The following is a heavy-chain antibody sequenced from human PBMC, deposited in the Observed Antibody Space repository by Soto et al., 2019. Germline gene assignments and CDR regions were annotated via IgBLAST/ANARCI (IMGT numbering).Heavy chain of an antibody. Sequence: QLQLQESGPGLLKPSETLSLTCNVSGGSISSSTYYWGWFRQPPGKALEWIGSISYSVNTYYNPSLKSRVTISIDTSKNQFSLQLSSVTAADTAVYYCATSSVSRLLSLWYFDLWGRGTLVTVSS. D-gene: IGHD3-3*02. V-gene: IGHV4-39*01. CDR1: GGSISSSTYY. CDR3: ATSSVSRLLSLWYFDL. J-gene: IGHJ2*01. CDR2: ISYSVNT.